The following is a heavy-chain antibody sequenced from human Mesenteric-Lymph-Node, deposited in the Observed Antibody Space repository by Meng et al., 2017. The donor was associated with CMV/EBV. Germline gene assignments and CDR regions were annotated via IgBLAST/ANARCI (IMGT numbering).Heavy chain of an antibody. CDR1: GGSISSIYW. V-gene: IGHV4-4*02. Sequence: AVSGGSISSIYWWSWVRQPPGKGLEWIGEVYHSGGTAYNPSLRSRVTISVDKSKNHFSLKLSSVTSADTAVYYCARLSYTSSWQFDFWGQGTLVTVSS. CDR3: ARLSYTSSWQFDF. CDR2: VYHSGGT. J-gene: IGHJ4*02. D-gene: IGHD6-13*01.